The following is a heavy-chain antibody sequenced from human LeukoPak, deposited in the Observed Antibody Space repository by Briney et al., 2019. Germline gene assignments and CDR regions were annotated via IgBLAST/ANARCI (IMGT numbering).Heavy chain of an antibody. D-gene: IGHD2-2*02. Sequence: SETLSLTCAVYGGSFSGYYWSWIRQPPGKGLEWIGEINHSGSTNYNPSLKSRVTISVDTSKNQFSLKLSSVTAADTAVYYCAGGGVVPTAIRFDPWGQGTLVTVSS. CDR1: GGSFSGYY. CDR3: AGGGVVPTAIRFDP. CDR2: INHSGST. V-gene: IGHV4-34*01. J-gene: IGHJ5*02.